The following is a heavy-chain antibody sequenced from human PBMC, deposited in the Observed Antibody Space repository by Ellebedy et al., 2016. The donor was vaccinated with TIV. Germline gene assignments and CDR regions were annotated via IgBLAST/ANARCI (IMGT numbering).Heavy chain of an antibody. Sequence: AASVKVSCKASGYTFIDYYMHWVRQAPGQRLEWMGWINAGNGNTKYSQKFQGRVTITRDTSASTAYMELSSLRSEDTAVYYCARLSRVYDSSGYNWFDPWGQGTLVTVSS. CDR2: INAGNGNT. CDR1: GYTFIDYY. V-gene: IGHV1-3*01. J-gene: IGHJ5*02. CDR3: ARLSRVYDSSGYNWFDP. D-gene: IGHD3-22*01.